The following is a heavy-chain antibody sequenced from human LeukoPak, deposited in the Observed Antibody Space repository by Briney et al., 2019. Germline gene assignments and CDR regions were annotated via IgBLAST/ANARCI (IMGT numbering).Heavy chain of an antibody. CDR2: ISYDGSNK. CDR1: GFTFSSYA. Sequence: PGRPLRLSCAASGFTFSSYAMHWVRQAPGKGLEWVAVISYDGSNKYYADSVKGRFTISRDNSKNTLYLQMNSLRAEDTAVYYCARADSMIVVVTTFDYWGQGTLVTVSS. V-gene: IGHV3-30-3*01. J-gene: IGHJ4*02. D-gene: IGHD3-22*01. CDR3: ARADSMIVVVTTFDY.